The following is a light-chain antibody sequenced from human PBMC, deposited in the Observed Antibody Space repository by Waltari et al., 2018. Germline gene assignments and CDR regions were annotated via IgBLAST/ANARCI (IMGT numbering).Light chain of an antibody. V-gene: IGLV2-14*03. CDR2: DVT. J-gene: IGLJ2*01. CDR3: SSYMDTTTLEL. Sequence: QSALTQPASVSGSPGQSIPISCTGTSSDIVSYNYVSWYQQHPGKAPKLIIYDVTNRPSGVSNRFSGSKSGNTASLTISGLQAEDEADYYCSSYMDTTTLELFGGGTSLTVL. CDR1: SSDIVSYNY.